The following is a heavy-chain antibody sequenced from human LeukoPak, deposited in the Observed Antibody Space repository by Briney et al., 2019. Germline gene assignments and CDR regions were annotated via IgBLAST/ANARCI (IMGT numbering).Heavy chain of an antibody. V-gene: IGHV4-59*01. CDR1: GGSISSYY. J-gene: IGHJ6*03. Sequence: PSETLSLTCTASGGSISSYYWNWIRQPPGKGLEWIGYIYYSGSTNYNPSLKSRVTISADTSKNQFSLKLSSVTAADTAVYYCARAGIAAAYYYMDVWGRGTTVTVSS. CDR3: ARAGIAAAYYYMDV. D-gene: IGHD6-13*01. CDR2: IYYSGST.